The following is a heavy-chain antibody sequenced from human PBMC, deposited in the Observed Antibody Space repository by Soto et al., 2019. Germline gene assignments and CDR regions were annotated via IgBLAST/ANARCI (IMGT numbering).Heavy chain of an antibody. D-gene: IGHD3-10*01. CDR1: GFTFDEHG. V-gene: IGHV3-20*04. CDR3: ARVYGSGTFRGGSLDV. Sequence: GGSLRLSCATSGFTFDEHGMNWVRQAPGKGLEWVSGINWNGGTISYADSVKGRFSISRDSANNSLYLQMNSLRPEDTALYFGARVYGSGTFRGGSLDVWGKGTTVTVSS. J-gene: IGHJ6*04. CDR2: INWNGGTI.